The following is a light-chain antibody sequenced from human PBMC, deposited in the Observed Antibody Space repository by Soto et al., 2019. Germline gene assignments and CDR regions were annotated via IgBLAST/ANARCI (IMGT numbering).Light chain of an antibody. J-gene: IGLJ1*01. V-gene: IGLV2-14*01. Sequence: QSALTQPASVSGSPGQSITISCTGTSSDVGGYNYVSWYQQHPGKAPKFWLYEVSNRPSGVSHRFSGSKSGNTASLTISGLQAEDEADYYCCSYTSSGTLYVFGTWTKLTVL. CDR2: EVS. CDR3: CSYTSSGTLYV. CDR1: SSDVGGYNY.